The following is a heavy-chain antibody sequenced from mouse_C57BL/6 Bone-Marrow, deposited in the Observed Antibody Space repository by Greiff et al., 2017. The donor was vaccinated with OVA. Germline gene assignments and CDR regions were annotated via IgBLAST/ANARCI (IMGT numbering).Heavy chain of an antibody. Sequence: QVQLQQPGAELVRPGSSVKLSCKASGYTFTSYWMHWVKQRPIQGLEWIGNIDPSDSETHYNQKFKDKATLTVDKSSSTAYMQLSSLTSEDSAVYYCARRAIDYDYDGAGDYAMDYWGQGTSVTVSS. CDR1: GYTFTSYW. CDR3: ARRAIDYDYDGAGDYAMDY. V-gene: IGHV1-52*01. CDR2: IDPSDSET. D-gene: IGHD2-4*01. J-gene: IGHJ4*01.